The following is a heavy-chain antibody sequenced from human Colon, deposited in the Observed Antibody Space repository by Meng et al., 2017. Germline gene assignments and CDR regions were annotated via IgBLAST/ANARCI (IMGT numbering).Heavy chain of an antibody. CDR1: GFTFSSYW. J-gene: IGHJ4*02. CDR2: IKQDGSEK. V-gene: IGHV3-7*01. Sequence: GGSLRLSCAASGFTFSSYWLSWVRQAPGKGLEWVANIKQDGSEKYYVDSVEGRFTISRDNAGTSLYLEMNSLRAEDTAVYYCARERAYVSGSYYPYYDYWGQGTLVTVSS. D-gene: IGHD3-10*01. CDR3: ARERAYVSGSYYPYYDY.